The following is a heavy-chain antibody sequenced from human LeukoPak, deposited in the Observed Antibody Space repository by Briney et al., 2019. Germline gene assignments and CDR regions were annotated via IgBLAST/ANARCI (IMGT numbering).Heavy chain of an antibody. Sequence: SETLSLTCTVSGGSISRYYWSWIRQPPAKGLEWIGYIYYIGSTNYNPSLKSRVTISVDTSKNQFSLKLSSVTAADTAVYYCARVRSGYYYYMDVWGKGTTVTVSS. CDR1: GGSISRYY. CDR3: ARVRSGYYYYMDV. CDR2: IYYIGST. V-gene: IGHV4-59*01. J-gene: IGHJ6*03. D-gene: IGHD1-26*01.